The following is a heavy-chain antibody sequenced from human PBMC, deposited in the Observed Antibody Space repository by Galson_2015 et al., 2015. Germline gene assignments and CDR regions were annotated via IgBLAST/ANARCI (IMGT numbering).Heavy chain of an antibody. D-gene: IGHD3-10*01. V-gene: IGHV3-15*01. Sequence: SLRLSCATSGFTFSNAWMSWVRQAPGKGLEWVGRIKSKYNGGTTDYAAPVKGRFSISRDDSQSTAYLQMNSLRTDDTGIYYCTTWGRDVYWGQGTLVTVSS. CDR1: GFTFSNAW. CDR2: IKSKYNGGTT. J-gene: IGHJ4*02. CDR3: TTWGRDVY.